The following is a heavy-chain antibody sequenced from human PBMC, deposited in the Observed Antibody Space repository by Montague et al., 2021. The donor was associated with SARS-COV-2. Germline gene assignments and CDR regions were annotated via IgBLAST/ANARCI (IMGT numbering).Heavy chain of an antibody. D-gene: IGHD4-17*01. CDR3: AHRSGDYLFDY. CDR1: GFSLSTSGVG. Sequence: PALVKPTQTLTLTCTFSGFSLSTSGVGVGWIRQPPGRALEWLALIYWDDDKPYSPSLKSRLTITKDTSKNQVILTMTNMDPVDTATYYCAHRSGDYLFDYWGQGTLVTVSS. J-gene: IGHJ4*02. CDR2: IYWDDDK. V-gene: IGHV2-5*02.